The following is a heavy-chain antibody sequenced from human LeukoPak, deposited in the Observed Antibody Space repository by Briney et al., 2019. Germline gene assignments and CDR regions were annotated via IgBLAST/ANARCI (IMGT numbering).Heavy chain of an antibody. CDR3: ARGGRWLDAFDI. J-gene: IGHJ3*02. V-gene: IGHV4-34*01. Sequence: PSETLSLTCAVYGGSFSGYYWSWIRQPPGKGLEWIGEINHSGSTNYNPSLKSRVTISVDTSKNKFSLKLSSVTAADTAVYYCARGGRWLDAFDIWGQGTMVTVSS. D-gene: IGHD5-12*01. CDR2: INHSGST. CDR1: GGSFSGYY.